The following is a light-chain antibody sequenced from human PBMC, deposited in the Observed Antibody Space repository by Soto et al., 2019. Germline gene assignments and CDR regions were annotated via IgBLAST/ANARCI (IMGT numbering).Light chain of an antibody. J-gene: IGKJ1*01. Sequence: EIVLTQSPGTLSLSPGERATLSCKASQSVRTNFLAWYRQTPGQAPRLVIYGTFSRGTGIPDRFSGSGSVTDFTLTISSLEPEDFAVYYCHQYCSSPQTFGQGTKVDIK. CDR2: GTF. V-gene: IGKV3-20*01. CDR3: HQYCSSPQT. CDR1: QSVRTNF.